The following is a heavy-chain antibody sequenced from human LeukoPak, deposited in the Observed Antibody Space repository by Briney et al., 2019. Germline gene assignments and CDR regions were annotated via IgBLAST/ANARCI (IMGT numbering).Heavy chain of an antibody. CDR1: GYSFTSYW. CDR2: IYPGDSDT. D-gene: IGHD2-2*01. Sequence: GESLKISCKGSGYSFTSYWIGWVRQMPGKGLEWMGIIYPGDSDTRYSPSFQGQVTISADKPISTAYLQWSSLKASDAAMYYCARGGYCSSISCSYTHDAFDIWGQGTMVTVSS. CDR3: ARGGYCSSISCSYTHDAFDI. V-gene: IGHV5-51*01. J-gene: IGHJ3*02.